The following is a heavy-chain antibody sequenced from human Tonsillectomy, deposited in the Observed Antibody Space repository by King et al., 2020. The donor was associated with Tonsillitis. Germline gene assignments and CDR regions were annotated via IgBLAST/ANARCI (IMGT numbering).Heavy chain of an antibody. V-gene: IGHV4-38-2*01. CDR3: ARARNMVTISDWFDP. Sequence: QLQESGPGLVKPSETLSLTCVVSGYSISSGYYWGWIRQPPGKGLEWIGSIYHSGSTYYNPSLKSRVTISVDTSKNQFSLKLSSVTAADPAVYYCARARNMVTISDWFDPWGQGTLVTVSS. CDR2: IYHSGST. J-gene: IGHJ5*02. CDR1: GYSISSGYY. D-gene: IGHD2-21*02.